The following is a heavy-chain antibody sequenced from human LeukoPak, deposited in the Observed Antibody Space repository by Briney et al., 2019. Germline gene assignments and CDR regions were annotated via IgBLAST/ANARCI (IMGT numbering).Heavy chain of an antibody. D-gene: IGHD6-19*01. Sequence: SETLSLTCAVYGGSFSGYYWSWIRQPPGKGLEWIGEINHSGSTNYNPSLKSRVTISVDTSKNQFSLKLSSVTAADTAVYYCASGSGWNGIDYWGQGTLVTVSS. V-gene: IGHV4-34*01. CDR2: INHSGST. J-gene: IGHJ4*02. CDR3: ASGSGWNGIDY. CDR1: GGSFSGYY.